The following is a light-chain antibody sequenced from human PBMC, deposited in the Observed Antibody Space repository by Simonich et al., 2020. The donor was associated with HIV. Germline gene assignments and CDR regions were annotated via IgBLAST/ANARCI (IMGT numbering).Light chain of an antibody. CDR1: SSDVGSYNL. V-gene: IGLV2-23*01. J-gene: IGLJ2*01. CDR2: EGS. Sequence: QSALTQPASVSGSPGQSITISCTGPSSDVGSYNLVSWYQQHPGKAPKLMIYEGSKRPSGVSNRCSGSKSGNTASLTISGLQAEDEADYYCCSYAGSSTVVFGGGTKLTVL. CDR3: CSYAGSSTVV.